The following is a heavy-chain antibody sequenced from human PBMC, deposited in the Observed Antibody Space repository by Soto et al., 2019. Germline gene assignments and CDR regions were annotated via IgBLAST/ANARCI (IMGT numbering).Heavy chain of an antibody. CDR3: TSWGRSGWDNGFH. D-gene: IGHD6-19*01. CDR1: GYTFSSYD. Sequence: QVQLVQSGAEVKKPGASVKVSCKASGYTFSSYDMNWVRQAPGQGLEWLGRMNPSNGKVDYGQDFQGRVNMTRDTSVSTAYTELTSLRSEDTAVYYCTSWGRSGWDNGFHWGQGTLVTVSS. V-gene: IGHV1-8*01. J-gene: IGHJ1*01. CDR2: MNPSNGKV.